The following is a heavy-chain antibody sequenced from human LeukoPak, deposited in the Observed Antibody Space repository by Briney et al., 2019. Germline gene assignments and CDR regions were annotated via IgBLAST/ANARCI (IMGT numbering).Heavy chain of an antibody. D-gene: IGHD6-13*01. J-gene: IGHJ4*02. CDR1: GFTFSSYG. V-gene: IGHV3-33*01. Sequence: PGRSLRLSCAASGFTFSSYGMHWVRQAPGKGLEWVAVIWYDGSNKHYADSVKGRFTISRDNSKNTLYLQMNSLRAEDTAVYYCARALAVDYWGQGTLVTVSS. CDR3: ARALAVDY. CDR2: IWYDGSNK.